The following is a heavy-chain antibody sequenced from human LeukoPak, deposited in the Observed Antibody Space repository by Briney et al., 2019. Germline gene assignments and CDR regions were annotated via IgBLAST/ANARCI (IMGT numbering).Heavy chain of an antibody. CDR1: GFTFDDYG. CDR2: INWNGGST. Sequence: WGSLRLSCAASGFTFDDYGMSWVRQAPGKGLEWVSGINWNGGSTGYADSVKGRFTISRDNAKNSLYLQMNSLRAEDTAVYYCARDRRDGYNFDYWGQGTLVTVSS. V-gene: IGHV3-20*04. J-gene: IGHJ4*02. CDR3: ARDRRDGYNFDY. D-gene: IGHD5-24*01.